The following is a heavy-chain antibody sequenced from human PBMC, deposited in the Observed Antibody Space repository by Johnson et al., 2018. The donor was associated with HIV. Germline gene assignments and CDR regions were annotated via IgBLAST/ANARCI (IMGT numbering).Heavy chain of an antibody. V-gene: IGHV3-23*04. CDR3: AKDRAAWCISRWSPSDAFDI. Sequence: VQVVESGGGLVQPGGSLRLSCAVSGFTFNSYAMSWVRQAPGKGLEWVSAISGSGANTYYADSVKGRFTISRDNSKNTLYLQMISLRAEDKAVYYCAKDRAAWCISRWSPSDAFDIWGQGTMVTVSS. D-gene: IGHD6-13*01. J-gene: IGHJ3*02. CDR2: ISGSGANT. CDR1: GFTFNSYA.